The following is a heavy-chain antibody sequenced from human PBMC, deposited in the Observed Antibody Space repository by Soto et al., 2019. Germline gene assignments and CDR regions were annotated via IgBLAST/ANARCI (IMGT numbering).Heavy chain of an antibody. Sequence: GASVKVSCKASGYTFTSYDINWVRQATGQGLEWMGWMNPNSGNTGYAQKFQGRVTMTRNTSISTAYMELSSLRSEDTAVYYCARGRADYDFWSGYYSYYGMDVWGQGTKVTVS. CDR3: ARGRADYDFWSGYYSYYGMDV. V-gene: IGHV1-8*01. D-gene: IGHD3-3*01. CDR2: MNPNSGNT. J-gene: IGHJ6*02. CDR1: GYTFTSYD.